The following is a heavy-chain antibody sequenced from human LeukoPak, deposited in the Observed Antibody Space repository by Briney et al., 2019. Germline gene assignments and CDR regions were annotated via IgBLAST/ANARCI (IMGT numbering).Heavy chain of an antibody. D-gene: IGHD3-3*01. CDR1: GYSFTSYW. Sequence: GASLQISCKGSGYSFTSYWIGWVRQLPGKGLEWMGIIYPGDSDTRYSPSFQGQVTLSADKSISTAYLQWSSLKASDTAMYYCARRITIFGVVNYFDYWGQGTLVTVSS. J-gene: IGHJ4*02. V-gene: IGHV5-51*01. CDR2: IYPGDSDT. CDR3: ARRITIFGVVNYFDY.